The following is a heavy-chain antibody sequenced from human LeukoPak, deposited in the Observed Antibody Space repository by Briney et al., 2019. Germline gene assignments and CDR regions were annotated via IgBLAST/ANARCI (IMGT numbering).Heavy chain of an antibody. J-gene: IGHJ4*02. CDR2: INPNSGGT. D-gene: IGHD3-10*01. Sequence: GASVKVSCKASGYTFTGYYMHWVRQAPGQGLEWMGWINPNSGGTNYAQKFQGRVTMTRDTSISTAYMELSRLRSDDTAVYYRARVGLSGSYGSGSYYGYWGQRTLVTVSS. CDR3: ARVGLSGSYGSGSYYGY. V-gene: IGHV1-2*02. CDR1: GYTFTGYY.